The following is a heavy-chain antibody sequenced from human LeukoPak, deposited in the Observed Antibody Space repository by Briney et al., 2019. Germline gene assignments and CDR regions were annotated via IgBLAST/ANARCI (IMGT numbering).Heavy chain of an antibody. CDR3: ARGGGYSYGSFDY. CDR1: GFTFSSYA. Sequence: PGGSLRLSCVPSGFTFSSYAMSWVRQAPGKGLEWVSGISGSGGSTYYADSVKGRFTISRDNAKNTLYLQMNSLRAEDTAVYYCARGGGYSYGSFDYWGQGTLVTVS. J-gene: IGHJ4*02. V-gene: IGHV3-23*01. D-gene: IGHD5-18*01. CDR2: ISGSGGST.